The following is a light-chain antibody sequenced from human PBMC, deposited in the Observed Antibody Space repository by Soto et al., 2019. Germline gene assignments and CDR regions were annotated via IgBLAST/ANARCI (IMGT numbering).Light chain of an antibody. Sequence: EIVMTQSPATLSVSPGERATLSCRASQSVSSKLAWYQQKPGQAPRLLIYAASTRATGIPARFSGSGSGTEFTLTITSLQSEDFAVYYCQQYSNWPGTFGQGTKVEIK. CDR3: QQYSNWPGT. CDR2: AAS. CDR1: QSVSSK. J-gene: IGKJ1*01. V-gene: IGKV3-15*01.